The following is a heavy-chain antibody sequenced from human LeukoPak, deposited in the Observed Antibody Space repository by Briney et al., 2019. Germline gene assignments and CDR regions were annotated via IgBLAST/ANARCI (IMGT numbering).Heavy chain of an antibody. CDR1: GFNFTMND. V-gene: IGHV3-13*01. CDR3: ARDGDRGTDV. Sequence: GGSLRLSCAASGFNFTMNDMHWVRQVPGKGLEWVSAIGIAGDTFYRDSVKGRFTISRERAKNLLYLQMKSLRVGDTAVYYCARDGDRGTDVWGQGTTVIVSS. CDR2: IGIAGDT. J-gene: IGHJ6*02. D-gene: IGHD1-14*01.